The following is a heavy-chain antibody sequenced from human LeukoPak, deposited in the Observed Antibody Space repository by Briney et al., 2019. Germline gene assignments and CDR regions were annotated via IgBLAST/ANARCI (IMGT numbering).Heavy chain of an antibody. CDR3: PYYYDSSGF. J-gene: IGHJ4*03. V-gene: IGHV1-3*02. CDR1: GYTFTSYA. Sequence: ASVKVSCKASGYTFTSYAIHWVRQATGQGLEWMGWSNAGNGNTNYSQKFQGRVTITRDTSASTAYMELSSLRSEDMAVYNCPYYYDSSGFWGQGTPVTVSS. D-gene: IGHD3-22*01. CDR2: SNAGNGNT.